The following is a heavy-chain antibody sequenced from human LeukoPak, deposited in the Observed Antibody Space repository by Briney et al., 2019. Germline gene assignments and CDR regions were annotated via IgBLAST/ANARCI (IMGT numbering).Heavy chain of an antibody. CDR1: GFTFSSYA. CDR2: ISGRSSSR. D-gene: IGHD3-10*01. V-gene: IGHV3-23*01. CDR3: ARTSPMIRGPPPIDAFDI. J-gene: IGHJ3*02. Sequence: GGSLRLSCVGTGFTFSSYAMTWVRQTPEKGLEWVSAISGRSSSRYFADPVRGRFTISRDNSNNTLHLQMSSLRAEDTAVYFCARTSPMIRGPPPIDAFDIWGRGTLVTVSS.